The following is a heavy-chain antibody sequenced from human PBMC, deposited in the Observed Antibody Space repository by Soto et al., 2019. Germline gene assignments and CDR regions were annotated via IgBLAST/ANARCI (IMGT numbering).Heavy chain of an antibody. CDR1: GYSFTNYW. J-gene: IGHJ4*02. V-gene: IGHV5-51*01. CDR2: IYPGDSDT. Sequence: GESLKISCKTSGYSFTNYWIGWVRQMPGKGLELMGFIYPGDSDTRYSPSFQGQVTISADKSISTAYLQWSSLKASDTAMYYCARHGQTMKKLIDHWGQGTLVTVSS. CDR3: ARHGQTMKKLIDH.